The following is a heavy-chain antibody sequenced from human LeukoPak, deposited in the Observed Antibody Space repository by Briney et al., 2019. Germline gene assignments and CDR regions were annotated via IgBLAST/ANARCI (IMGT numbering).Heavy chain of an antibody. CDR1: GYTFTNYA. CDR3: ARGEVKYGYTYYDFWSGYYSNNWFDP. V-gene: IGHV7-4-1*02. CDR2: INTNTGNP. J-gene: IGHJ5*02. Sequence: GASVKVSCKASGYTFTNYAVNWMRQAPGQGLEWMGWINTNTGNPTYAQGFTGRFVFSLDTSVSTAYLQISSLKAEDTAVYYCARGEVKYGYTYYDFWSGYYSNNWFDPWGQGTLVTVSS. D-gene: IGHD3-3*01.